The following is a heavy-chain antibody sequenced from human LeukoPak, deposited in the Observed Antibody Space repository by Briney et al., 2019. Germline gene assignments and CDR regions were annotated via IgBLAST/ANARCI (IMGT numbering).Heavy chain of an antibody. V-gene: IGHV3-23*01. D-gene: IGHD1-14*01. CDR3: ARNRGQLEY. CDR2: ISGNGDNT. CDR1: GFTFSNYA. J-gene: IGHJ4*02. Sequence: PGRSLRLPCAASGFTFSNYAMSWVRQAPGKGLEWVSSISGNGDNTYYADSVRGRFTISRDNSKNTLYLQMNSLRAEDSAVYYCARNRGQLEYWGQGTLVTVSS.